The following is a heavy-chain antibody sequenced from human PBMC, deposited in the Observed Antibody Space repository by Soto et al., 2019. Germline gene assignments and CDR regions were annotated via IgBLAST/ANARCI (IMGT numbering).Heavy chain of an antibody. CDR3: ARDRYSSGWYDLDY. CDR2: IWYDGSEK. D-gene: IGHD6-19*01. CDR1: GFTFSSYG. J-gene: IGHJ4*02. V-gene: IGHV3-33*01. Sequence: QVQLVESGGGVVQPGRSLRLSCAASGFTFSSYGMHWVRQAPGKGLEWVAVIWYDGSEKYYAGSVKGRFTISRDNSKNTLYVQMNSLRAEDTAVYYCARDRYSSGWYDLDYWGQGTLVTVSS.